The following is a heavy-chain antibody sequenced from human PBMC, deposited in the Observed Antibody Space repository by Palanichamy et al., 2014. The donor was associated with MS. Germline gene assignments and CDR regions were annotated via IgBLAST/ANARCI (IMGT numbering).Heavy chain of an antibody. CDR1: GFIFSNYR. CDR2: VSTSSFAI. D-gene: IGHD1-14*01. Sequence: EVQLVESGGGFVQPGGSLRLSCAASGFIFSNYRMHWVRQAPGKRLDWVSHVSTSSFAIKYADSVRGRFTISRDNAKNSLSLHMNSLRVDDTGVYYRAREGIAESGYLDYWGQGALVIVSS. V-gene: IGHV3-48*01. CDR3: AREGIAESGYLDY. J-gene: IGHJ4*02.